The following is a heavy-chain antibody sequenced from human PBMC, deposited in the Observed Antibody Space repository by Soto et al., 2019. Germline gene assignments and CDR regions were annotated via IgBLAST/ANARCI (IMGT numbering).Heavy chain of an antibody. CDR2: INSGSTSV. Sequence: EVQLVESGGGLVQPGGSLRLSCVASGFIFNSYSMNWVRQAPGKGLEWISYINSGSTSVFYADSVKGRFTISRDKAKNSLYLQMNSLRAEDTAVYYCGSSASPDAYWGQGTLVTVSS. D-gene: IGHD3-22*01. CDR1: GFIFNSYS. CDR3: GSSASPDAY. V-gene: IGHV3-48*01. J-gene: IGHJ4*02.